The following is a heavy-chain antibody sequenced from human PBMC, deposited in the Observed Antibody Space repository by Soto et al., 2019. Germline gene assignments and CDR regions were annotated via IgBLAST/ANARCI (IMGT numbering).Heavy chain of an antibody. CDR2: IYPGDSDT. J-gene: IGHJ3*02. CDR1: GYSFTSDW. CDR3: ARPNARPDDAFDI. Sequence: SLYIGCKCSGYSFTSDWIGWERQIPGKGRWWMGIIYPGDSDTRYSPSFPGQVTISADQSISTAYLQWSTLKASDTAMYYGARPNARPDDAFDIWGQGTMDT. V-gene: IGHV5-51*01.